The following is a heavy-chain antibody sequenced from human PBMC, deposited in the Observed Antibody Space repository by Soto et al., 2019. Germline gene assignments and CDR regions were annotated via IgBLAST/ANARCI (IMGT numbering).Heavy chain of an antibody. J-gene: IGHJ4*02. CDR1: EYRFTAYY. CDR3: ARVGHRSGDY. Sequence: QVRPVQSGAEVKKPGASVKVTCKASEYRFTAYYMHWVRQAPGQGLEWMGWINPNTGDTNSAQKFQGRVTMTRDTSISTAYMELSRLRSDDTAIYYCARVGHRSGDYWGQGTLVTVSS. V-gene: IGHV1-2*02. CDR2: INPNTGDT. D-gene: IGHD1-26*01.